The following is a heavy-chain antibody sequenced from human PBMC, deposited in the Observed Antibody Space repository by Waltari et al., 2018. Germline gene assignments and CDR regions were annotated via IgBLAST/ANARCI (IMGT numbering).Heavy chain of an antibody. CDR3: VRDQWFAFDI. D-gene: IGHD3-22*01. V-gene: IGHV3-7*01. J-gene: IGHJ3*02. CDR1: GFTLSNYW. CDR2: IMTDGGEE. Sequence: EVQLVESGGGLVQPGGSLRLSCAASGFTLSNYWMSWVRQAPGKGLEWVANIMTDGGEEYYVDSVRGRFTISRDNAKNSLYLQMNSLRPEDTAVYYCVRDQWFAFDIWGQGTMVTVSS.